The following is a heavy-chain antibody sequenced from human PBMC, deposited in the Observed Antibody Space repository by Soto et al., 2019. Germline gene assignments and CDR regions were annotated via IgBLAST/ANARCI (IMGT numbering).Heavy chain of an antibody. J-gene: IGHJ4*02. CDR1: GGSFSGYY. CDR3: ARTYSSSWSPFDY. Sequence: QVQLQQWGAGLLKPSETLSLTCAVYGGSFSGYYWSWIRQPPGKGLEWIGEINQSGSTNYNPSLKSRVTISVDTSKNQFSLKLGSVTAADTAVYYCARTYSSSWSPFDYWGQGTLVTVSS. CDR2: INQSGST. V-gene: IGHV4-34*01. D-gene: IGHD6-13*01.